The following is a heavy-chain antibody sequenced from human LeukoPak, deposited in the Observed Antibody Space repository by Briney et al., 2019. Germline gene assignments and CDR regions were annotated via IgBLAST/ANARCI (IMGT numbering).Heavy chain of an antibody. V-gene: IGHV1-24*01. CDR3: VTDGVVPAARYYFDY. CDR2: FDPEDGET. CDR1: GYTLTELS. J-gene: IGHJ4*02. D-gene: IGHD2-2*01. Sequence: ASVKVSCKVSGYTLTELSMHWVRQAPGKGLEWMGGFDPEDGETIYAQKFQGRVTMTEDTSTDTAYMELSSLRSEDTAVYYCVTDGVVPAARYYFDYWGQGTLVTVSS.